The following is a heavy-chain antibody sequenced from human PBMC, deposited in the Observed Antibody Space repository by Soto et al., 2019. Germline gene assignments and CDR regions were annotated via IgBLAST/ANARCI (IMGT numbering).Heavy chain of an antibody. Sequence: DVQLVESGGGLVQPGGSLTLSCAASGFTFGSYSMNWVRQAPGKGLEWVSYISSTSSAICYADSLKGRFIISRDNAENSLYLQMHSLRAEDMAVYFCARGWGCSSGSCYFTSWGQGTLVTVSS. D-gene: IGHD2-15*01. CDR1: GFTFGSYS. CDR3: ARGWGCSSGSCYFTS. V-gene: IGHV3-48*04. CDR2: ISSTSSAI. J-gene: IGHJ5*02.